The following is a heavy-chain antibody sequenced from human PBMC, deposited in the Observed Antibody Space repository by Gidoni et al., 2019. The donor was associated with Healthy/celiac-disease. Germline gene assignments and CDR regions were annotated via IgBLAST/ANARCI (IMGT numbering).Heavy chain of an antibody. CDR1: GFTFSSEA. D-gene: IGHD2-21*01. J-gene: IGHJ3*02. Sequence: EVQLLESGGGLVQPGGSLRVSGAAPGFTFSSEAMGWVRQAPGKGRGWVSAISGSGGITYYADSVKGRFTISRDNSKNTLYLQMNSLRAEDTAVYYCAKRGEDIWGQGTMVTVSS. CDR3: AKRGEDI. V-gene: IGHV3-23*01. CDR2: ISGSGGIT.